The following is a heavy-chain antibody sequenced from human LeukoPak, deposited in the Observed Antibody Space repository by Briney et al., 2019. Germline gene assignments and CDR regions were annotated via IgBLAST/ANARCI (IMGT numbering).Heavy chain of an antibody. CDR1: GGSISTYY. V-gene: IGHV4-59*08. D-gene: IGHD2-15*01. CDR3: ARRCSGGSCYLRDWYFDL. J-gene: IGHJ2*01. Sequence: PSETLSLTCTLSGGSISTYYWSWIRQPPGKGLEWIGYIYHSGSTNYNPSLKSRVTISVDTSKNQFSLKLSSVTAADTAVYYCARRCSGGSCYLRDWYFDLWGRGTLVTVSS. CDR2: IYHSGST.